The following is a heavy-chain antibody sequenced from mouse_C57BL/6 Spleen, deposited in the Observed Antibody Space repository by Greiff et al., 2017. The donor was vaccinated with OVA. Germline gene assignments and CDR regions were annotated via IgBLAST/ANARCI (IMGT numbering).Heavy chain of an antibody. CDR1: GFTFSSYG. CDR3: ARFYDGYYVTDY. D-gene: IGHD2-3*01. CDR2: ISSGGSYT. Sequence: EVQLVESGGDLVKPGGSLKLSCAASGFTFSSYGMSWVRQTPDKRLEWVATISSGGSYTYYPDSVKGRFTISRDNANNTLYLQMSSLKSEDTAMYYCARFYDGYYVTDYWGQGTTLTVSS. V-gene: IGHV5-6*01. J-gene: IGHJ2*01.